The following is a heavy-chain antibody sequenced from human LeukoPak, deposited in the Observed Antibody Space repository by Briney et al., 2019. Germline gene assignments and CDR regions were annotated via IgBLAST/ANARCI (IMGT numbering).Heavy chain of an antibody. CDR2: TYYTGST. Sequence: SETLSLTCIVSSDSITNTTYYWGWIRQPPGKGLEWIGSTYYTGSTHYNPSLKSRVTISVDTSKNQLSLKLTSVTAADMAVYYCARDRSSGYYSDAFDIWGKGTTVTVSS. CDR1: SDSITNTTYY. J-gene: IGHJ3*02. V-gene: IGHV4-39*07. D-gene: IGHD3-22*01. CDR3: ARDRSSGYYSDAFDI.